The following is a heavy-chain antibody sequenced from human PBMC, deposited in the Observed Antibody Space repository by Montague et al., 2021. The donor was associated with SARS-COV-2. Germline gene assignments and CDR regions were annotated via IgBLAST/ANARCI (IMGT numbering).Heavy chain of an antibody. D-gene: IGHD5-18*01. J-gene: IGHJ2*01. Sequence: SETLSLTCSVSGGSISGYYWSWVRQPPGKGLEWIGYIYHSGNTNYNPSLKSRVSISVDTSKNQFSLRLSSVTVADTAVYYCAREYRIELWQTNWYFGLWGRGTLVTVSS. CDR1: GGSISGYY. CDR2: IYHSGNT. V-gene: IGHV4-59*01. CDR3: AREYRIELWQTNWYFGL.